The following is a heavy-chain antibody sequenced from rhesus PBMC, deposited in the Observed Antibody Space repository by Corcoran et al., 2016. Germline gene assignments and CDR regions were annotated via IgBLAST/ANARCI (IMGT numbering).Heavy chain of an antibody. CDR2: MNGNSAST. V-gene: IGHV4-73*01. J-gene: IGHJ4*01. CDR3: ARRRRGYSSWSY. D-gene: IGHD6-13*01. Sequence: QVKLQQWGEGLVKPSETLSLTCAVYGGSISGYYWSWIRQPPGKGLEWIGNMNGNSASTNYNPSPKNRVTISKDTSKNQFSLKLSSVTAADTAVYYCARRRRGYSSWSYWGQGVLVTVSS. CDR1: GGSISGYY.